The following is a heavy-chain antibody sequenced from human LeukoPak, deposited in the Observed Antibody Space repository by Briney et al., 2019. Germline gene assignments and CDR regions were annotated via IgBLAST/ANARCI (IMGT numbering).Heavy chain of an antibody. D-gene: IGHD1-1*01. J-gene: IGHJ4*02. Sequence: GRSLRLSCAASGFTFDDYAMHWVRQAPGKGLEWVSGISWNSGSIGYADSVKGRFTISRDNAKNSLYLQMNSLRAEDMALYYCAKVIGAIQLERQDCFDYWGQGTLVTVSS. CDR1: GFTFDDYA. CDR2: ISWNSGSI. V-gene: IGHV3-9*03. CDR3: AKVIGAIQLERQDCFDY.